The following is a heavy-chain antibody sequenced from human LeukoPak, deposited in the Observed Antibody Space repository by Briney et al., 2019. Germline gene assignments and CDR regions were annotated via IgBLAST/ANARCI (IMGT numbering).Heavy chain of an antibody. CDR1: GFTFSSYG. Sequence: PGRSLRLSCAASGFTFSSYGMHWVRQAPGKGLEWVAVISYDGSNKYYADSVKGRFTISRDNAKNSLYLQMNSLRAEDTAVYYCARVYTPPITMVRGTYHGMDVWGQGTTVTVSS. V-gene: IGHV3-30*03. J-gene: IGHJ6*02. CDR3: ARVYTPPITMVRGTYHGMDV. CDR2: ISYDGSNK. D-gene: IGHD3-10*01.